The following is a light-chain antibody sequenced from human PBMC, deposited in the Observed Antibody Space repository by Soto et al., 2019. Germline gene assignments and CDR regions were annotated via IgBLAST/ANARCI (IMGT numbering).Light chain of an antibody. Sequence: QSVLTQPPSVSGAPGQRVTISCTGSSSIIGAGYDVHWYQQLPGTAPKLLIYGNSNRPSGVPDRFSGSKSGTSASLAITGLQAEDEADYYCQSYDSSLSGWVVFGGGTQLTVL. V-gene: IGLV1-40*01. J-gene: IGLJ2*01. CDR2: GNS. CDR1: SSIIGAGYD. CDR3: QSYDSSLSGWVV.